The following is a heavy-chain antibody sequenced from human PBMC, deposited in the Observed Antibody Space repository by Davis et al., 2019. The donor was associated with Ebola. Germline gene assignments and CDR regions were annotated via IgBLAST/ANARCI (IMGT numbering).Heavy chain of an antibody. J-gene: IGHJ4*02. V-gene: IGHV4-38-2*02. CDR1: GGSISGYY. CDR3: ARDSGFWGGYQFDY. CDR2: IYYSGTT. D-gene: IGHD3-3*01. Sequence: SETLSLTCTVSGGSISGYYWSWIRQPPGKGLEWIGSIYYSGTTYYNPSLKSRVTISGDTSKNQFSLKLSSVTAADTAVYYCARDSGFWGGYQFDYWGQGTLVIVSS.